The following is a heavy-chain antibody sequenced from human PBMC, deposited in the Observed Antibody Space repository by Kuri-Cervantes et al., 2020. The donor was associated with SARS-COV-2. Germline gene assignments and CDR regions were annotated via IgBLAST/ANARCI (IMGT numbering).Heavy chain of an antibody. D-gene: IGHD2-2*01. CDR1: GFTFSSYA. Sequence: GGSLRLSCAASGFTFSSYAMHWVRQAPGKGLEWVAVISYDGSNKYYADSVKGRFTISRDNSKNTLYLQMNSLGAEDTAVYYCAKGQDSSRGNWFDPWGQGTLVTVSS. J-gene: IGHJ5*02. V-gene: IGHV3-30-3*01. CDR2: ISYDGSNK. CDR3: AKGQDSSRGNWFDP.